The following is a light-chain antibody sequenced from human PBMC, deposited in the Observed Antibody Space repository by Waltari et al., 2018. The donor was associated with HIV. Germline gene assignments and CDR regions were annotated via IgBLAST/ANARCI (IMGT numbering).Light chain of an antibody. CDR2: SAS. Sequence: IVLTQSPGTLPLSPGERATFPWSASQSVSSDLAWYHQRPGQAPRLLIYSASTRATGIPDRIRGSWSGTDFTLDINSLEPEDSAVYYCQHYTASPTWTFGQGTKVEIK. CDR1: QSVSSD. V-gene: IGKV3-20*01. J-gene: IGKJ1*01. CDR3: QHYTASPTWT.